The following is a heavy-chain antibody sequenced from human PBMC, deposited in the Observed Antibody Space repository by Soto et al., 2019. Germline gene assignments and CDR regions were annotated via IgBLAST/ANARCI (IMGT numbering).Heavy chain of an antibody. Sequence: GGSLRLSCAAPGFTFSSYSMNWVRQAPGKGLEWVSSISSSSSYIYYADSVKGRFTISRDNAKNSLYLQMNSLRAEDTAVYYCAVGIKDYYYGMDVWGQGTTVTVSS. CDR3: AVGIKDYYYGMDV. D-gene: IGHD3-16*01. J-gene: IGHJ6*02. CDR1: GFTFSSYS. V-gene: IGHV3-21*01. CDR2: ISSSSSYI.